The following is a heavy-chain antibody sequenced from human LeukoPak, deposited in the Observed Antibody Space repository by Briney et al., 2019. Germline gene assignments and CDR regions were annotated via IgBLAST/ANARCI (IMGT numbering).Heavy chain of an antibody. CDR2: ISYDGSNK. J-gene: IGHJ3*02. CDR3: ARDLMVRGFIFWVGAFDI. Sequence: GGSLRLSCAASGFTFSSYAMHWVRQAPGKGLEWVAAISYDGSNKYYADSVKGRFTISRDNSKNTLYLQMNSLRAEGTAVYYCARDLMVRGFIFWVGAFDIWGQGTMVTVSP. D-gene: IGHD3-10*01. V-gene: IGHV3-30-3*01. CDR1: GFTFSSYA.